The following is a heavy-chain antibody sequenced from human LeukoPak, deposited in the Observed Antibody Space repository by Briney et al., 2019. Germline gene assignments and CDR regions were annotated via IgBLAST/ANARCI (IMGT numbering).Heavy chain of an antibody. CDR1: GFTFSSYD. Sequence: PGGSLRLSCAASGFTFSSYDMHWVRQAPGKGLEWVSAIGSAGDTYYPGSVKGRFTISRENAKNSLYLQLNSLRDGDTAVYYCARAEYFDLWGRGTLVTVSS. V-gene: IGHV3-13*04. CDR3: ARAEYFDL. J-gene: IGHJ2*01. CDR2: IGSAGDT.